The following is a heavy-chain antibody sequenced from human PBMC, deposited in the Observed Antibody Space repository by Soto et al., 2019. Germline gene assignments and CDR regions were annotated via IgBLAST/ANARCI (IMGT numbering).Heavy chain of an antibody. CDR3: AREENCSDGICYSEYFQR. D-gene: IGHD2-15*01. CDR2: VNPSGGST. V-gene: IGHV1-46*01. Sequence: QVQLVQSGAEVKKPGASVKVSCKASGYIFTAYSMHWVRQAPGQGLEWMGVVNPSGGSTNYAQKFQGRFTMTKDTATSTVYMDLSSLTSEDTAVYYCAREENCSDGICYSEYFQRWGQGTLVTVSS. CDR1: GYIFTAYS. J-gene: IGHJ1*01.